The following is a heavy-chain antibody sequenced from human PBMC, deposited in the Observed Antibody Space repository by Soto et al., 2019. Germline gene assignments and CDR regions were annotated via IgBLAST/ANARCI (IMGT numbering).Heavy chain of an antibody. CDR3: ASGGYPRGYSYGSNWFDP. J-gene: IGHJ5*02. V-gene: IGHV1-69*13. D-gene: IGHD5-18*01. CDR1: GGTFSSYA. CDR2: IIPIFGTA. Sequence: GASVKVSCKASGGTFSSYAIRWVRQAPGQGLEWMGGIIPIFGTANYAQKFQGRVTITADESTSTAYMELSSLRSEDTAVYYCASGGYPRGYSYGSNWFDPWGQGTLVTVSS.